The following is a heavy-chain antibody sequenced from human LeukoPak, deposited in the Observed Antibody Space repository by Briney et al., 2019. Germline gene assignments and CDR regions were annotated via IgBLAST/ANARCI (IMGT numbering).Heavy chain of an antibody. V-gene: IGHV3-53*01. CDR1: GFTFSSNY. CDR3: AREVIWFGEFHDAFDI. CDR2: IYSGGST. D-gene: IGHD3-10*01. Sequence: GGSLRLSCAASGFTFSSNYMSWVRQAPGKGLEWVSVIYSGGSTYYADSVKGRFTISRDNSKNTLYLQMNSLRAEDTAVYYCAREVIWFGEFHDAFDIWGQGTMVTVSS. J-gene: IGHJ3*02.